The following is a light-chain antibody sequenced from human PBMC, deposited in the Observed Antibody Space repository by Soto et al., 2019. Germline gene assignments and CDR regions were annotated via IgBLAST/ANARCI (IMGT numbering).Light chain of an antibody. CDR2: EVY. Sequence: QSSLTQPRSVSGSAGQSVTISCTGTSSDVGGYNYVSWYQHYPGRAPKLMIFEVYLRPSGVPDRFSGSKSGNTASLTISGLQAEDEADYYCCSYAGTYNYVFGTGTKVTVL. CDR3: CSYAGTYNYV. J-gene: IGLJ1*01. CDR1: SSDVGGYNY. V-gene: IGLV2-11*01.